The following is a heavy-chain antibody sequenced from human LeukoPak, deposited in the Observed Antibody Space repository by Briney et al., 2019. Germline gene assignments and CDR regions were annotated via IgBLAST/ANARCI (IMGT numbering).Heavy chain of an antibody. CDR3: ARDDPYQAVPAAIDPGDAFDI. J-gene: IGHJ3*02. D-gene: IGHD2-2*02. CDR2: ISAYNGNT. CDR1: GGTFSSYA. V-gene: IGHV1-18*01. Sequence: ASVKVSCKASGGTFSSYAISWVRQAPGQGLEWMGWISAYNGNTNYAQKLQGRVTMTTDTSTSTAYMELRSLRSDDTAVYYCARDDPYQAVPAAIDPGDAFDIWGQGTMVTVSS.